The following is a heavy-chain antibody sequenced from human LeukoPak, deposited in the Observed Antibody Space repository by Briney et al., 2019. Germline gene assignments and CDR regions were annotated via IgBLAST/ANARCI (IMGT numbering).Heavy chain of an antibody. J-gene: IGHJ4*02. CDR2: IYSAANT. CDR1: GFTVSSNS. D-gene: IGHD3-16*01. Sequence: PGGSPRLSCTVSGFTVSSNSMSWVRQAPGKGLEWVSFIYSAANTHYSDSVKGRFTISIDNSKNTLYLQMNSLRAEDTAVYYCARRAGAYTHPYDYWGQGTLVTVSS. CDR3: ARRAGAYTHPYDY. V-gene: IGHV3-53*01.